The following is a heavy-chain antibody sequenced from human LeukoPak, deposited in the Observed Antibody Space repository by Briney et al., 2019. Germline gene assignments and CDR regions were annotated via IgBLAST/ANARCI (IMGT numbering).Heavy chain of an antibody. Sequence: PGGSLRLSCAASGFTFSSYGMHWVRQAPGKGLEWVAFIRYDGSDKYYADSVKGRFTISRDNSKNTLYLQMNSLRAEDTAVYYCAKDYYRPSLYNYYGSSGKNYFDYWGQGTLVTVSS. CDR1: GFTFSSYG. CDR3: AKDYYRPSLYNYYGSSGKNYFDY. V-gene: IGHV3-30*02. CDR2: IRYDGSDK. J-gene: IGHJ4*02. D-gene: IGHD3-22*01.